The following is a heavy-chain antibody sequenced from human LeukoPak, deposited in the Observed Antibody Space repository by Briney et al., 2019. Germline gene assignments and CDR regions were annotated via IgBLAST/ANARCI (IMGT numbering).Heavy chain of an antibody. V-gene: IGHV3-21*01. Sequence: PGGSLRLSCAASGFTFSSYSMNWVRQAPGKGLEWVSSISSSSSYIYYADSVKGRFTISRDNAKNSLYLQMNSLRAEDTAVYYCAGDVAYSSSWYNWFDPWGQGTLVTVSS. CDR2: ISSSSSYI. CDR1: GFTFSSYS. CDR3: AGDVAYSSSWYNWFDP. D-gene: IGHD6-13*01. J-gene: IGHJ5*02.